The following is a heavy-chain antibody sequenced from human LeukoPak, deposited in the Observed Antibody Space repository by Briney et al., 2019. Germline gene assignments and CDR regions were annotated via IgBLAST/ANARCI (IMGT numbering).Heavy chain of an antibody. Sequence: GGPQRLSCAASGFTFSNYWIHWVRQAPGKGLVWVSRINSDGSSTSYADSVKGRFTISRDNAKNTLYLQMSSLRAEDTAVYYCAKDLWVYDSSGLDYWGQGTLVTVSS. CDR1: GFTFSNYW. CDR2: INSDGSST. CDR3: AKDLWVYDSSGLDY. J-gene: IGHJ4*02. V-gene: IGHV3-74*01. D-gene: IGHD3-22*01.